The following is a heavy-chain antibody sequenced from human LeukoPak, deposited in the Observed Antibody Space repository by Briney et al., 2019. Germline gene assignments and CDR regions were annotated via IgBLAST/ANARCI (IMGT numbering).Heavy chain of an antibody. CDR2: ISGSGGST. D-gene: IGHD5-24*01. CDR1: GFTFSSYA. J-gene: IGHJ4*02. V-gene: IGHV3-23*01. Sequence: PGGSLRLSCAASGFTFSSYAMSWVRQAPGKGLEWVSAISGSGGSTYYADSVKGRFTISRDNSKNTLYLQMNSLRAEDTAVYYCAKDRDGYTFHRGFDYWGQGTLVTVSS. CDR3: AKDRDGYTFHRGFDY.